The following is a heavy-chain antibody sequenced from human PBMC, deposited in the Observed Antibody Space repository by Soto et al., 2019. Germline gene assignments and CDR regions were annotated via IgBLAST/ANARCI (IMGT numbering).Heavy chain of an antibody. CDR2: ISCDGTIQ. Sequence: QVQLVESGGGVVQPGRSVRLSCAVSGFTFSNYAMHWVRQAPGKGLEWVAVISCDGTIQYYADSVKGRLTISRDNSKYTLYLQINSLRGEDTAAYYCARGVRNISCGLYYGMDVWGQGTTVTVS. J-gene: IGHJ6*02. CDR1: GFTFSNYA. CDR3: ARGVRNISCGLYYGMDV. D-gene: IGHD3-22*01. V-gene: IGHV3-30*04.